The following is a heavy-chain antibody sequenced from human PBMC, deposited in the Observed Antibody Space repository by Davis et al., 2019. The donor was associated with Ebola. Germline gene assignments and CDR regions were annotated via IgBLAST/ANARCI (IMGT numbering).Heavy chain of an antibody. CDR3: AKTHVEMATMGSGFDY. CDR2: ISYDGSNK. D-gene: IGHD5-24*01. J-gene: IGHJ4*02. Sequence: GESLKISCAASGFTFSSYGMHWVRQAPGRGLEWVAVISYDGSNKYYADSVKGRFTISRDNSKNTLYLQMNSLRAEDTAVYYCAKTHVEMATMGSGFDYWGQGTLVTVSS. V-gene: IGHV3-30*18. CDR1: GFTFSSYG.